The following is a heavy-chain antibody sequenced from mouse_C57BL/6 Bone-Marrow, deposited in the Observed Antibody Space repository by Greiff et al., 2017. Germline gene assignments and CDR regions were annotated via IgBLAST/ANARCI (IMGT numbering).Heavy chain of an antibody. CDR3: AIDGYYYYAMDY. CDR1: GYTFTSYW. V-gene: IGHV1-74*01. Sequence: VQLQQPGAELVKPGASVKVSCKASGYTFTSYWMHWVKQRPGQGLEWIGRIHPSGSDTNYNQKFKGKATLTVDKSSSTAYMQLSSLTSEDSAVYYCAIDGYYYYAMDYWGQGTSVTVYS. D-gene: IGHD2-3*01. J-gene: IGHJ4*01. CDR2: IHPSGSDT.